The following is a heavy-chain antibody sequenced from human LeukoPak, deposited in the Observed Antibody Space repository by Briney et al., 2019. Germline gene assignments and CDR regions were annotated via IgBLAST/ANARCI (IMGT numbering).Heavy chain of an antibody. D-gene: IGHD5-24*01. CDR2: IYPGDSGT. J-gene: IGHJ3*02. CDR1: GYSFTSYW. V-gene: IGHV5-51*01. CDR3: ARHRRRWLQFTDAFDI. Sequence: GESLKISCKGSGYSFTSYWIGWVRQLPGKGLEWMGTIYPGDSGTRYSPSFQGQVTISAAKSISTASLQWSSLTASDTAMSSCARHRRRWLQFTDAFDIWGQGTMVTVSS.